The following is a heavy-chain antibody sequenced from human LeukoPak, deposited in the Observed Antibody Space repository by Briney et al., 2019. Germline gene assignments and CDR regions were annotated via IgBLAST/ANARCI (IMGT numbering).Heavy chain of an antibody. Sequence: PGGSLRLFCAASGFTFSYYWMSWVRQAPGKGLEWVANIKEDGSEKYYVDSVKGRFTISRDNAKNSLYLQMNSLRAEATAVYFCARYDGGNTYYFDYWGQGTLVTVSS. CDR3: ARYDGGNTYYFDY. J-gene: IGHJ4*02. CDR1: GFTFSYYW. V-gene: IGHV3-7*03. D-gene: IGHD4-23*01. CDR2: IKEDGSEK.